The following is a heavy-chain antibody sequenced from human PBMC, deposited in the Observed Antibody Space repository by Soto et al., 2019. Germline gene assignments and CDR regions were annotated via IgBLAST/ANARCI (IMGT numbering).Heavy chain of an antibody. CDR2: IDYNEIIQ. D-gene: IGHD2-2*01. CDR1: GFTFSNYG. CDR3: ARDFCPVPTCYDL. V-gene: IGHV3-33*01. J-gene: IGHJ4*02. Sequence: GGSLTLSSVASGFTFSNYGMHWVRQAPGKGLEWVAGIDYNEIIQYYIDPVKGRFTISRDQSKNTLYLQMNSLRAEDTAVYYCARDFCPVPTCYDLWGQGVLVTVSS.